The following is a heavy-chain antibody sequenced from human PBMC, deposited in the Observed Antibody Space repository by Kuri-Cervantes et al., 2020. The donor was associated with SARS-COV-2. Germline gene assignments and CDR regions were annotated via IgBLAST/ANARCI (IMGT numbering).Heavy chain of an antibody. CDR3: ARHMYKSNPGDAFDI. V-gene: IGHV4-39*01. Sequence: SETLSLTCTVSGGSITSNYNWGWIRQPPGKGLEWIGTISYSGHTYYNPSLKGRVAMFIDTSKNQFSLKLYSLTAADTSVYYCARHMYKSNPGDAFDISGRGTLVTVSS. D-gene: IGHD1-20*01. J-gene: IGHJ3*02. CDR2: ISYSGHT. CDR1: GGSITSNYN.